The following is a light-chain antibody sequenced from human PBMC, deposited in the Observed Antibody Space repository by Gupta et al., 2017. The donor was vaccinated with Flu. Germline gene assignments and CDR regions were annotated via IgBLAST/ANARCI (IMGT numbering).Light chain of an antibody. Sequence: QSVLTKPPTASGTPGQRVTISCAGSNSNIGSNIVTWYQQVTGAAPKLLIYSNIKRPSGVPDRFSGAKSGTSASLAIVGLQAGEEADYYCASWDDSLGGWVFGGGTKLTVL. V-gene: IGLV1-44*01. CDR1: NSNIGSNI. CDR3: ASWDDSLGGWV. CDR2: SNI. J-gene: IGLJ3*02.